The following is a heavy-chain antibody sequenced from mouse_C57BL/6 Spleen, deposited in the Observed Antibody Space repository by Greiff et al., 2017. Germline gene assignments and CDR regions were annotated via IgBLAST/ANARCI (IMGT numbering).Heavy chain of an antibody. J-gene: IGHJ4*01. CDR2: IYPGDGDT. Sequence: VMLVESGAELVKPGASVKISCKASGYAFSSYWMNWVKQRPGKGLEWIGQIYPGDGDTNYNGKFKGKATLTADKSSSTAYMQLSSLTSEDSAVYFCARGAIYYDYDARAMDYWGQGTSVTVSS. CDR3: ARGAIYYDYDARAMDY. V-gene: IGHV1-80*01. D-gene: IGHD2-4*01. CDR1: GYAFSSYW.